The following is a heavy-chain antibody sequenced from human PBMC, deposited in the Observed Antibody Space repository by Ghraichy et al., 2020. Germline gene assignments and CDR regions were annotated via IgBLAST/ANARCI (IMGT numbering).Heavy chain of an antibody. D-gene: IGHD3-3*01. CDR1: GFTFSDHY. J-gene: IGHJ6*02. Sequence: GGSLRLSCAASGFTFSDHYMDWVRQAPGKGLEWVGRTRNKANSYTTEYAASVKGRFTISRDDSKNSLYLQMNSLKTEDTAVYYCARGPRVVINPLGYYYYGMDVWGQGTTVTVSS. V-gene: IGHV3-72*01. CDR3: ARGPRVVINPLGYYYYGMDV. CDR2: TRNKANSYTT.